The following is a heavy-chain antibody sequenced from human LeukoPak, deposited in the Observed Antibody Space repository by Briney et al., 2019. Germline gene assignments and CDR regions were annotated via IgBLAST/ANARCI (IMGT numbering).Heavy chain of an antibody. CDR1: GFTFSSYA. D-gene: IGHD4-17*01. V-gene: IGHV3-30*04. CDR3: ARDQGMTTADY. Sequence: GGSLRLSCAASGFTFSSYAMHWVRQAPGKGLEWVAVISYDGSNKYYADSVKGRFTISRDNSKNTLYLQMNSLRAEDTAVYYRARDQGMTTADYWGQGTLVTVSS. J-gene: IGHJ4*02. CDR2: ISYDGSNK.